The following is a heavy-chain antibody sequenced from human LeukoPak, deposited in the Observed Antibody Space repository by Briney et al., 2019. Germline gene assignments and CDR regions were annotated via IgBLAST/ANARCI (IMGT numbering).Heavy chain of an antibody. V-gene: IGHV4-59*01. CDR3: ARYRDSGGRLAFDI. CDR1: GGSISSYY. D-gene: IGHD2-15*01. CDR2: IYYSGST. Sequence: SETLSLTCTVSGGSISSYYWSWIRQPPGKGLEWIGYIYYSGSTNYNPSLKSRVTISGDTSKNQFSLKLSSVTAADTAVYYCARYRDSGGRLAFDIWGQGTMATVSS. J-gene: IGHJ3*02.